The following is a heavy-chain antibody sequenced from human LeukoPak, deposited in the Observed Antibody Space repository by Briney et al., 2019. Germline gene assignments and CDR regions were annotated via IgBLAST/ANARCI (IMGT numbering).Heavy chain of an antibody. CDR2: INHSGST. D-gene: IGHD6-19*01. CDR1: GGSFSGYY. J-gene: IGHJ4*02. CDR3: ARGLRGWYKSNPFGY. Sequence: SETLSLTCAVYGGSFSGYYWSWIRQPPGKGLEWIREINHSGSTNYNPSLKSRVTISVDTSKNQFSLKLSSVTAADTAVYYCARGLRGWYKSNPFGYWGQGTLVTVSS. V-gene: IGHV4-34*01.